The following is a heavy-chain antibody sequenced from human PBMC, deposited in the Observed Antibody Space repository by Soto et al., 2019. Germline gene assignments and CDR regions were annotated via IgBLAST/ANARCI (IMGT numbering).Heavy chain of an antibody. CDR2: ISHRGTA. J-gene: IGHJ5*02. V-gene: IGHV4-31*03. Sequence: TLSLTCTFSVVSISSGAYYWGWIRQHPGKGLEWIGYISHRGTAYYTPSLKSRVSLSVDPSKSQFSLNVTSLTAADTAVYYCARVSATGKRWFEPWGPGTLVTVSS. CDR3: ARVSATGKRWFEP. CDR1: VVSISSGAYY. D-gene: IGHD6-13*01.